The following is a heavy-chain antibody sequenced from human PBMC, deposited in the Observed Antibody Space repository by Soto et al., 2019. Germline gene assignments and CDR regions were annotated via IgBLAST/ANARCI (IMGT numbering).Heavy chain of an antibody. D-gene: IGHD2-15*01. CDR3: ARWGCSGSNCNLNQRSFDL. Sequence: GGSLRLSCAASGFTFSSYGMHWVRQAPGKGLEWVAVIWYDGSNKYYADSVRGRFTFSRDNSRNTMSLQMNSLRVEDTAIYYCARWGCSGSNCNLNQRSFDLWGQGTLVTVSS. V-gene: IGHV3-33*01. CDR1: GFTFSSYG. J-gene: IGHJ4*02. CDR2: IWYDGSNK.